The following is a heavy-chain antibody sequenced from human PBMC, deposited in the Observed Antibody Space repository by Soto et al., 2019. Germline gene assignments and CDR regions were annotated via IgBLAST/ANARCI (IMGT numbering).Heavy chain of an antibody. D-gene: IGHD3-22*01. J-gene: IGHJ4*02. CDR2: IRSKANSYAT. Sequence: EVQLVESGGGLVQPGGSLKLSCAASGFTFSGSAMHWVRQASGNGLEWVGRIRSKANSYATAYAASGKGRFTICRDDSKNTAYLQMNSLKTEDTAVYYCTSRYYYDSSGSPGFDYWGQGTLVTVSS. CDR3: TSRYYYDSSGSPGFDY. V-gene: IGHV3-73*02. CDR1: GFTFSGSA.